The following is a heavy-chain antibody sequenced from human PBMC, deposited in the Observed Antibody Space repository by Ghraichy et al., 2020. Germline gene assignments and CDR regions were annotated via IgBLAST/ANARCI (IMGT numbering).Heavy chain of an antibody. CDR2: INTDGRTT. CDR3: VRDSHIFGENWFDP. D-gene: IGHD3-10*01. J-gene: IGHJ5*02. Sequence: GGSLRLSCAASGFAFNNYWMHWVRQAPGKGLVWVSRINTDGRTTNYADSVKGRFTISRDNAKNTLYLQMNILSAEDTAVYYCVRDSHIFGENWFDPWGQGTLVTVSS. CDR1: GFAFNNYW. V-gene: IGHV3-74*01.